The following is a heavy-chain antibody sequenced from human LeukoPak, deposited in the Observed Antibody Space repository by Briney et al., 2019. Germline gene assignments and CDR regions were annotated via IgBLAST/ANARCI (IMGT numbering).Heavy chain of an antibody. CDR2: ISGSGGRT. J-gene: IGHJ4*02. CDR3: AKDLDSSGYYLGENFDY. CDR1: GFTFSSYA. D-gene: IGHD3-22*01. V-gene: IGHV3-23*01. Sequence: GGSLRLSCAVSGFTFSSYAMNWVRQAPGKGLEWVAMISGSGGRTYYADSVKGRFTISRDNSKNTLYLQMSSLRAEDKAVYYCAKDLDSSGYYLGENFDYWGQGTLVTVSS.